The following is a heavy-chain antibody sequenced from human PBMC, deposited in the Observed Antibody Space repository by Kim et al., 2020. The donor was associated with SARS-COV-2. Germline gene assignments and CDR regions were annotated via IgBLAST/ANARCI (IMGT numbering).Heavy chain of an antibody. CDR3: GRLSRRGSGTYYNDY. CDR1: GFIFSDHY. J-gene: IGHJ4*02. Sequence: GGSLRLSCAASGFIFSDHYMDWVRQAPEKGLEWVGRIRNKANSYTTDYAASVKGRFTISRDDSKNSLFLQMNSLKTEDTAVYYCGRLSRRGSGTYYNDYWGQGTLVTVSS. D-gene: IGHD3-10*01. CDR2: IRNKANSYTT. V-gene: IGHV3-72*01.